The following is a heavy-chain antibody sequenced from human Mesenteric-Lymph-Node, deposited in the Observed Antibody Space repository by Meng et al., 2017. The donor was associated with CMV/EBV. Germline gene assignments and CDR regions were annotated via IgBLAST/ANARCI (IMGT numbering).Heavy chain of an antibody. CDR3: ARTWLQFEDY. Sequence: VSCKASGYTFTTYAISWVRQAPGQGLEWMGRISGYDGNTNYAQRFQGRVSMTTDTNTSTAYMELRSLRSDDTAVYYCARTWLQFEDYWGQGTLVTVSS. J-gene: IGHJ4*02. CDR1: GYTFTTYA. CDR2: ISGYDGNT. V-gene: IGHV1-18*01. D-gene: IGHD5-24*01.